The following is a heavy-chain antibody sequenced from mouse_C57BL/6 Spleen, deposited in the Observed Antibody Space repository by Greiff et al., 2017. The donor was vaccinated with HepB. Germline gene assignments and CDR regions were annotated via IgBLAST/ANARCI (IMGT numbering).Heavy chain of an antibody. J-gene: IGHJ2*01. CDR1: GFTFSDYG. Sequence: EVKLVESGGGLVKPGGSLKLSCAASGFTFSDYGMHWVRQAPEKGLEWVAYISSGSSTIYYADTVKGRFTIFRDNAKNTLFLQMTSLRSEDTAMYYCARDDYDGGGFDYWGQGTTLTVSS. CDR3: ARDDYDGGGFDY. D-gene: IGHD2-4*01. V-gene: IGHV5-17*01. CDR2: ISSGSSTI.